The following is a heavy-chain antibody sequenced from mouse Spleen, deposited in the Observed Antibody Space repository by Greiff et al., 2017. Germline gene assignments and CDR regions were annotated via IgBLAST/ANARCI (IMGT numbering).Heavy chain of an antibody. CDR1: GFTFSDYG. V-gene: IGHV5-15*01. Sequence: EVMLVESGGGLVKPGGSLKLSCAASGFTFSDYGMAWVRQAPGKGPEWVAFISNLAYSIYYADTVTGRFTISRENAKNTLYLEMSSLRSEDTAMYYCARHDSNYFFAYWGQGTLVTVSA. CDR3: ARHDSNYFFAY. D-gene: IGHD2-5*01. CDR2: ISNLAYSI. J-gene: IGHJ3*01.